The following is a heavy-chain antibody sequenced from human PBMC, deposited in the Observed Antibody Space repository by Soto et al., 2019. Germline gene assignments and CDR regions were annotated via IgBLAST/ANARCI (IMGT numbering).Heavy chain of an antibody. D-gene: IGHD2-21*02. J-gene: IGHJ3*02. CDR1: GGTFSSYA. CDR2: IIPIFGTT. Sequence: GASVKVSCKASGGTFSSYAISWVRQAPGQGLEWMGGIIPIFGTTNYAQKFQGRVTITADASTSTAYMELSSLRSDDTAVYYCARCPGECGGDRDALDIWGQGTMVTVSS. CDR3: ARCPGECGGDRDALDI. V-gene: IGHV1-69*13.